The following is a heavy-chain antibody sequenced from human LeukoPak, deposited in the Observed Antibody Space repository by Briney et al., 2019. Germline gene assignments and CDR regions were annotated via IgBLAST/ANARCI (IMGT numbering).Heavy chain of an antibody. D-gene: IGHD2-21*02. Sequence: ASVKVSCKASGYTFTSYAMNWVRQAPGQGLEWMGWINTNTGNPTYAQGFTGRFVFSLDTSVSTAYLQISSLKAEDTAVYYCAIALQRLAYCGGDCYLYYYYYMDVWGKGTTVTVSS. J-gene: IGHJ6*03. CDR3: AIALQRLAYCGGDCYLYYYYYMDV. CDR2: INTNTGNP. CDR1: GYTFTSYA. V-gene: IGHV7-4-1*02.